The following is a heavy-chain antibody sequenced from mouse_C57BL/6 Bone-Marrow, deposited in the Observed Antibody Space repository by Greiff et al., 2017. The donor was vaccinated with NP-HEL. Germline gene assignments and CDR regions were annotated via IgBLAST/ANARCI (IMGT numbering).Heavy chain of an antibody. J-gene: IGHJ1*03. CDR3: ARPYYGSSYGYFDV. Sequence: VQLQQSGPELVKPGASVKISCKASGYAFSSSWMNWVKQRPGKGLEWIGRIYPGAGDTNYNGKFKGKATLTADKSSSTAYMQLSSLTSEDSAVYFCARPYYGSSYGYFDVWGTGTTVTVSS. V-gene: IGHV1-82*01. CDR1: GYAFSSSW. CDR2: IYPGAGDT. D-gene: IGHD1-1*01.